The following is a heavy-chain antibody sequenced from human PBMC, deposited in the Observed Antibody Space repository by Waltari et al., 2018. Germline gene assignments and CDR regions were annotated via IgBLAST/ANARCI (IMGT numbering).Heavy chain of an antibody. CDR1: GLRVTANY. V-gene: IGHV3-53*02. J-gene: IGHJ6*02. D-gene: IGHD1-1*01. CDR2: IYSGGVT. Sequence: EVQLAETGGGLIQPGGSLRLSCAASGLRVTANYITWVRQAPGKGLQWVSLIYSGGVTYYADFVQGRFTISRDKYKNTLYLQMNSLRAEDSAVYYCARGTSQLFYGLDIWGQGTTVTVSS. CDR3: ARGTSQLFYGLDI.